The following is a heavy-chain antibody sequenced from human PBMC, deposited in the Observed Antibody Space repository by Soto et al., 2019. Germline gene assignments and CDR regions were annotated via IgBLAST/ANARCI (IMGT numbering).Heavy chain of an antibody. D-gene: IGHD1-1*01. CDR2: VYHSGST. J-gene: IGHJ4*02. Sequence: QVQLQESGPGLVKPSGTLSLTCAVSGGSISTSNWWSWVRHPPGKGLEWIGEVYHSGSTNYNPSFKSRGPMSVDKSKNQFSLKLTPVTAADTALYYCAMTSTSGTRFDYWGPGSLVAVSS. CDR1: GGSISTSNW. V-gene: IGHV4-4*02. CDR3: AMTSTSGTRFDY.